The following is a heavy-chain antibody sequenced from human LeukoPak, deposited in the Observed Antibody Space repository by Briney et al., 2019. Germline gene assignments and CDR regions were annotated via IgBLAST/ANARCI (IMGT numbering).Heavy chain of an antibody. CDR1: GYTFTGYY. V-gene: IGHV1-2*02. Sequence: ASVKVSCKASGYTFTGYYMHWVRQAPGQGLEWMGWINPNSGGTNYAQKFQGRVTMTRDTSISTAYMELSRLRSDDTAVYYCARDRTPYYYDSIHRGGDAFDIWGQGTMVTVSS. CDR2: INPNSGGT. CDR3: ARDRTPYYYDSIHRGGDAFDI. J-gene: IGHJ3*02. D-gene: IGHD3-22*01.